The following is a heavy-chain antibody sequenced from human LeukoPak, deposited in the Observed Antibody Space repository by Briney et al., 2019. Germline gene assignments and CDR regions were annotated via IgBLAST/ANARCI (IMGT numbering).Heavy chain of an antibody. CDR1: GFSVSNTY. D-gene: IGHD3-3*01. CDR3: ARVGSGYLGFDY. V-gene: IGHV3-53*04. CDR2: IYSNSGGNT. J-gene: IGHJ4*02. Sequence: GGSLRLSCAASGFSVSNTYMSWVRQAPGKGPEWVSVIYSNSGGNTYYAESVEGRFTISRHTSKNTLYLQMNSLRAEDTAVYYCARVGSGYLGFDYWGQGTLVTVSS.